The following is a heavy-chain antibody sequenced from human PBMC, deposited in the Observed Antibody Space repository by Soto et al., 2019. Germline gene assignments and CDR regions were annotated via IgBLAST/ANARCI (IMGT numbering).Heavy chain of an antibody. D-gene: IGHD3-22*01. CDR3: ARDDYPYYDDSSGYHFDY. V-gene: IGHV3-48*01. Sequence: PGGSLRLSCAASGFTFSTYNMNWVRQAPGQGLELVSYISDSSSTIHYADSVKGRFTISRDNAKNSLYLQMNSLRAEDTAVYYCARDDYPYYDDSSGYHFDYWGQGALVTVSS. CDR1: GFTFSTYN. J-gene: IGHJ4*02. CDR2: ISDSSSTI.